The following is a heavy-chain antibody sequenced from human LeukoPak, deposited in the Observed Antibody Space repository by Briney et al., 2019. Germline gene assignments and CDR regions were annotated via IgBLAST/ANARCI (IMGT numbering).Heavy chain of an antibody. J-gene: IGHJ5*02. CDR1: GGTFSSYA. CDR3: ARSAEFSYSSGGNNWFDP. Sequence: GASVKVSCKASGGTFSSYAISWVRQAPGQGLEWMGGIIPIFGTANYAQKFQGRVTMTRNTSISTAYMELSSLRSEDTAVYYCARSAEFSYSSGGNNWFDPWGQGTLVTVSS. CDR2: IIPIFGTA. D-gene: IGHD6-19*01. V-gene: IGHV1-69*05.